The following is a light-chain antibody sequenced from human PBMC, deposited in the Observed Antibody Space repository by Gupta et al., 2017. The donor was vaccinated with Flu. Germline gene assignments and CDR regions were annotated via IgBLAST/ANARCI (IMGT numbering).Light chain of an antibody. J-gene: IGKJ4*01. CDR3: QQYDSWPPLT. CDR2: GAS. CDR1: QSIDSN. V-gene: IGKV3-15*01. Sequence: EIVMTQSPAALSVSPGERATLSCRASQSIDSNLAWYQQKPGQSPRLLIYGASTRATDIPARFSGSGSGTDFTLTISSLQSEDFAVYYCQQYDSWPPLTFGGGTKVEMK.